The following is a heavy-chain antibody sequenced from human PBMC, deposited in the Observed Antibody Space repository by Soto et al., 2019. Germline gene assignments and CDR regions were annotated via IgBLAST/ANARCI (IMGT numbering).Heavy chain of an antibody. CDR1: GGSFSDYY. V-gene: IGHV4-34*01. Sequence: QVQLQQWGAGLLKPSETLSLTCAVYGGSFSDYYWSWIRQPPGKGLEWIGEINHSGSTNYIPSLKSRVTLSVGTSKHQFSLKLSSVTAVDTAVYYCARGRGSVYDYVWGSYRYWGQGTLVIVSS. D-gene: IGHD3-16*02. CDR2: INHSGST. CDR3: ARGRGSVYDYVWGSYRY. J-gene: IGHJ4*02.